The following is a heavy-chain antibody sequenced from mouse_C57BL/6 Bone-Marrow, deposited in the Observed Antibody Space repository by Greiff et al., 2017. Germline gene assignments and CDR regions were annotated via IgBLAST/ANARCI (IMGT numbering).Heavy chain of an antibody. CDR1: GYTFTSYW. CDR3: AREGLRFYWYFEV. Sequence: QVQLQQPGAELVMPGASVKLSCKASGYTFTSYWMHWVKQRPGQGLEWIGELDPSDSYTNYNQKFKGKSTLTVDKSSSTAYMQLSSLTSEDSAVYYCAREGLRFYWYFEVWGTGTTVTVSS. D-gene: IGHD2-2*01. J-gene: IGHJ1*03. CDR2: LDPSDSYT. V-gene: IGHV1-69*01.